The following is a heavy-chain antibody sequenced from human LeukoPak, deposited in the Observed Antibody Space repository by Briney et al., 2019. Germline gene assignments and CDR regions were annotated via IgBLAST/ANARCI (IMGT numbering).Heavy chain of an antibody. V-gene: IGHV4-4*07. D-gene: IGHD1-26*01. J-gene: IGHJ4*02. CDR2: IYIIGST. CDR1: GGPISSYS. Sequence: PSETLSLTCTVSGGPISSYSWNWLRQAAGKGLEWIGRIYIIGSTNYNPSLKSRVTMSVDTSKKQFSLKLSSVTAADTAVYYCARSGDNGNYFDYWGQGTLVTVSS. CDR3: ARSGDNGNYFDY.